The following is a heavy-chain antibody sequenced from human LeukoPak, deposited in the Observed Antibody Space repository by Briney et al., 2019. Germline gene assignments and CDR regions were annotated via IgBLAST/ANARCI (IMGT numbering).Heavy chain of an antibody. V-gene: IGHV3-20*04. CDR1: GFTFDDYD. Sequence: GGSLRLSCVASGFTFDDYDMNWVRQAPGKGLEWVSRINWSGGSTTYADSVKGRFTISRDNAKNSLYLQMNSLRADDTALYYCARGGKMATITFDYWGQGTLVTVSS. CDR3: ARGGKMATITFDY. D-gene: IGHD5-24*01. CDR2: INWSGGST. J-gene: IGHJ4*02.